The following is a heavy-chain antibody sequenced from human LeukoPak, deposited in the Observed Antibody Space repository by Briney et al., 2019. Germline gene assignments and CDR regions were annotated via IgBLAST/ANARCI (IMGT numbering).Heavy chain of an antibody. CDR1: GDSISTYY. V-gene: IGHV4-4*07. CDR2: IYSSGST. J-gene: IGHJ5*02. CDR3: VRGYGSGSNWFDP. Sequence: SETLSLTCTVSGDSISTYYWSWIRQPAGKDLEWIGHIYSSGSTNYNPSLKSRVTMSVDTSKNQLSLKLNSVTAADTAVYYCVRGYGSGSNWFDPWGQGTLVIVSS. D-gene: IGHD3-10*01.